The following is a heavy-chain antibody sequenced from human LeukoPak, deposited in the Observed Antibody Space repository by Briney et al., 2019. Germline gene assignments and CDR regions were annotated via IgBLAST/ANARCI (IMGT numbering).Heavy chain of an antibody. CDR2: TYHRSKWDN. V-gene: IGHV6-1*01. J-gene: IGHJ4*02. Sequence: SQTLSLTCAISGDSVSSNSATWDWIRQSPSRGLEWLGRTYHRSKWDNDYAVSVESRITLNPDTSENQFSLQLKSVTHEDTAVYYCARMVDSPLPHFDYWGQGTLVTVSS. D-gene: IGHD2-15*01. CDR3: ARMVDSPLPHFDY. CDR1: GDSVSSNSAT.